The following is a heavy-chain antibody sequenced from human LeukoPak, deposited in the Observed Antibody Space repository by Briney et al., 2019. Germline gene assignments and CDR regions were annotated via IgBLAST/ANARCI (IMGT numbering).Heavy chain of an antibody. V-gene: IGHV4-34*01. Sequence: KPSETLSLTCAVYGGSFNDYYWTWIRQPPGKGLEWIGEVNHRGSTNYNPSLKSRVTVSVDTSKNQFSLRLTSVTAADTALYYCARRGYKNPFYYYYYMDVWGKGTTVTVSS. CDR3: ARRGYKNPFYYYYYMDV. J-gene: IGHJ6*03. D-gene: IGHD5-24*01. CDR2: VNHRGST. CDR1: GGSFNDYY.